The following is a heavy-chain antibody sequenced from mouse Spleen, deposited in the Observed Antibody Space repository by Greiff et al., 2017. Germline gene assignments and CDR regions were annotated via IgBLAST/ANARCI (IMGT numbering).Heavy chain of an antibody. J-gene: IGHJ3*01. CDR2: ISSGSSTI. Sequence: EVHLVESGGGLVQPGGSRKLSCAASGFTFSSFGMHWVRQAPEKGLEWVAYISSGSSTIYYADTVKGRFTISRDNPKNTLFLQMTSLRSEDTAMYYCALDSSGSAYWGQGTLVTVSA. D-gene: IGHD3-2*01. CDR1: GFTFSSFG. CDR3: ALDSSGSAY. V-gene: IGHV5-17*02.